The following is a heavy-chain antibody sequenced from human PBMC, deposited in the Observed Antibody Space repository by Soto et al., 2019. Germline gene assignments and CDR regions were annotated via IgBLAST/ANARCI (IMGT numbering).Heavy chain of an antibody. D-gene: IGHD3-3*01. J-gene: IGHJ3*02. Sequence: GESLKISCKGSGYSFTSYWIGWVRQMPGKGLEWMGIIYPGDSDTRYSPSFQGQVTTSADKSISTAYLQWSSLKASDTAMYYCARQDITIFGVVDIWGQGTMVTVSS. CDR3: ARQDITIFGVVDI. CDR2: IYPGDSDT. V-gene: IGHV5-51*01. CDR1: GYSFTSYW.